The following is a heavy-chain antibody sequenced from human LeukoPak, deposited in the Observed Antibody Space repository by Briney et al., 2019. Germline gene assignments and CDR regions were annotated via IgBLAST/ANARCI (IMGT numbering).Heavy chain of an antibody. CDR1: GFTFSSYW. J-gene: IGHJ3*02. CDR2: IKQDGSEK. Sequence: GGSLRLSCAASGFTFSSYWMGWVRQAPGKGLEWVANIKQDGSEKYYVDSVKGRFTISRDNAKNSLYLQMNSLRAEDTAVYYCARLYCSSTSCYVGAFDIWGQGTMVTVSS. CDR3: ARLYCSSTSCYVGAFDI. V-gene: IGHV3-7*04. D-gene: IGHD2-2*01.